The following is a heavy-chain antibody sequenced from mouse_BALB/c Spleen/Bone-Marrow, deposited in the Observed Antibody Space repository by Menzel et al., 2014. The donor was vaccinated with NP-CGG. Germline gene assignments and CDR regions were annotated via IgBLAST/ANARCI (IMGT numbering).Heavy chain of an antibody. CDR1: GFNIKDTY. D-gene: IGHD4-1*01. CDR3: ASLTGTFDY. J-gene: IGHJ2*01. CDR2: IDPASGNI. Sequence: EVNVVESGTDLVKPGASVKLSRTASGFNIKDTYMHWVKQRPEQGLDWIGRIDPASGNIQYDPKFQGRAAITADTSSNTAYLQLSSLTSEDTAVYYCASLTGTFDYWGQGTPLTVSS. V-gene: IGHV14-3*02.